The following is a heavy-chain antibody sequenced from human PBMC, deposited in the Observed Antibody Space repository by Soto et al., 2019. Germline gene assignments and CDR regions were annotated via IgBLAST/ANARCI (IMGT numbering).Heavy chain of an antibody. D-gene: IGHD3-10*01. CDR2: IYSGGST. V-gene: IGHV3-53*01. J-gene: IGHJ4*02. CDR1: GFTVSSNY. Sequence: LRLSCAASGFTVSSNYMSWVRQAPGKGLEWVSVIYSGGSTYYADSMKGRFTISRDNSKNTLYLQMNSLRAEDTAVYYCAREVNYYGSGSYDYCGQGTMVPVYS. CDR3: AREVNYYGSGSYDY.